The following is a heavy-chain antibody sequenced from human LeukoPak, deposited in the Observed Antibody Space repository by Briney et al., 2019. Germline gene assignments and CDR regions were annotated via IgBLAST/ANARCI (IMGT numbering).Heavy chain of an antibody. CDR1: GGSISSGTSY. CDR3: AREPPGY. CDR2: IYTSGGA. Sequence: SETLSLTCTVSGGSISSGTSYWSWLRQPAGKGLEWIGRIYTSGGAHYNPSLTSRVTISVDTSKNQFSLKLSSVTAADTAVYYCAREPPGYWGQGILVTVSS. J-gene: IGHJ4*02. V-gene: IGHV4-61*02.